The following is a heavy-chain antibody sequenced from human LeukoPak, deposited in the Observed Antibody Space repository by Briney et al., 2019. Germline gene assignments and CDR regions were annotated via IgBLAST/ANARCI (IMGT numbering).Heavy chain of an antibody. CDR1: GYTFTSYG. V-gene: IGHV1-18*01. J-gene: IGHJ4*02. CDR2: ISAYNGNT. D-gene: IGHD2-15*01. Sequence: ASVKVSCTASGYTFTSYGISWVRQAPGQGLEWMGWISAYNGNTNYAQKLQGRVTMTTDTSTSTAYMELRSLRSDDTAVYYCARDTYCSGGSCYSWHYWGQGTLVTVSS. CDR3: ARDTYCSGGSCYSWHY.